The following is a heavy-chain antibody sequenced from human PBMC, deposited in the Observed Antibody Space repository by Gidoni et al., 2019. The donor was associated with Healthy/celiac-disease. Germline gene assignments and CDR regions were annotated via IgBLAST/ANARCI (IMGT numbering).Heavy chain of an antibody. Sequence: QVQLQQWGAGLLKPSETLSLTCAVYGGSFSGYYWSWIRQPPGKGLEWIGEIKHSGSTNYNPSLKSRVTISVDTSKNQFSLKLSSVTAADTAVYYCARVKRFLEGWGFYYYYGMDVWGQGTTVTVSS. J-gene: IGHJ6*02. V-gene: IGHV4-34*01. CDR1: GGSFSGYY. D-gene: IGHD3-3*01. CDR2: IKHSGST. CDR3: ARVKRFLEGWGFYYYYGMDV.